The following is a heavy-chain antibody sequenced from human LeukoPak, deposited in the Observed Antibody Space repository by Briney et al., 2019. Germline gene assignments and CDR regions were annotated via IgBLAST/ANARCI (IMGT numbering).Heavy chain of an antibody. V-gene: IGHV3-30*03. Sequence: GGSLRLSCAASGFTFSSYGMHWVRQAPGKGLEWVAVTSPDGSEQYYADSVRGRFTISRDNSENTVFLQMNTLTTEDTAVYSCFTGSDYYYDSWGQGTLVTVSS. CDR2: TSPDGSEQ. J-gene: IGHJ4*02. CDR1: GFTFSSYG. CDR3: FTGSDYYYDS. D-gene: IGHD1-14*01.